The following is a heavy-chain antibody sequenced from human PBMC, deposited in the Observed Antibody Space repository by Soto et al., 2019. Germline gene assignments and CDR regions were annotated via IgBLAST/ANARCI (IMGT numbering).Heavy chain of an antibody. Sequence: ASVKVSCKASGYTFTGYYMHWVRQAPGQGLEWMGWINPNSGGTNYAQKFQGWVTMTRDTSISTAYMELSRLRSDDTAVYYCARDGGDCSGGSCYNAFDIWGQGTMVTVSS. CDR2: INPNSGGT. CDR3: ARDGGDCSGGSCYNAFDI. V-gene: IGHV1-2*04. D-gene: IGHD2-15*01. CDR1: GYTFTGYY. J-gene: IGHJ3*02.